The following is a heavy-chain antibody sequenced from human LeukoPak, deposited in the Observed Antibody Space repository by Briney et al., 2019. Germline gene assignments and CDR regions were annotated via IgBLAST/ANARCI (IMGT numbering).Heavy chain of an antibody. CDR1: LYTFTRYD. D-gene: IGHD1-26*01. J-gene: IGHJ4*02. CDR2: INPNSGGA. V-gene: IGHV1-2*02. CDR3: AGNIVGDGCDY. Sequence: ASVWVSCTASLYTFTRYDMHWARQAPGQEREGMGWINPNSGGANYAQKFQGRVTMTRDTSISKAYMELGRLGSDDTAVYFCAGNIVGDGCDYWGQGTLVTVSS.